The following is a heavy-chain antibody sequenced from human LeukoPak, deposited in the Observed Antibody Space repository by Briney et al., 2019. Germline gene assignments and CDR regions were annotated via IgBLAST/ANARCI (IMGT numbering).Heavy chain of an antibody. J-gene: IGHJ3*02. CDR1: GFTFSSYA. Sequence: PGRSLRLSCAASGFTFSSYAMHWVRQAPGKGLEWVAVISYDGSNKYYADSVKGRFTISRDNSKNTLYLQMNSLRAEDTAVYYCARVAYGGAARAFDIWGQGTMVTVSS. CDR2: ISYDGSNK. D-gene: IGHD6-25*01. CDR3: ARVAYGGAARAFDI. V-gene: IGHV3-30-3*01.